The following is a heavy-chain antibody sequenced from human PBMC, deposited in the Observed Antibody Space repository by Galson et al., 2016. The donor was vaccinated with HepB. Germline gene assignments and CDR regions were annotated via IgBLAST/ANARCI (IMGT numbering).Heavy chain of an antibody. Sequence: SETLSLTCTVSGGSISSYYWSWIRQPPGKGLEWIGYISYSGSTKTNPSLKSRVTISVDTSKNQFSMKLTSVTAADTAVYYCARVGDPPMCSGGSCYTGIYWFDPWGPGTLVTVSS. CDR3: ARVGDPPMCSGGSCYTGIYWFDP. D-gene: IGHD2-15*01. CDR1: GGSISSYY. J-gene: IGHJ5*02. V-gene: IGHV4-59*01. CDR2: ISYSGST.